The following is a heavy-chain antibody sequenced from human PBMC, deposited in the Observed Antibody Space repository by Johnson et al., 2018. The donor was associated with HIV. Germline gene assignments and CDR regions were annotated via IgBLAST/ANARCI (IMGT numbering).Heavy chain of an antibody. CDR2: ISYDGSNK. D-gene: IGHD1-26*01. CDR1: GFTFSSYA. Sequence: QVQLVESGGGVVQPGRSLRLSCAASGFTFSSYAMHWVRQAPGKGLEWVAVISYDGSNKYYADSVKGRFTISRDNSKNTLYLQMNSLRAEDTSVYYCASLVGDNYLNAFDSWGQGTMVTVSS. V-gene: IGHV3-30*04. CDR3: ASLVGDNYLNAFDS. J-gene: IGHJ3*02.